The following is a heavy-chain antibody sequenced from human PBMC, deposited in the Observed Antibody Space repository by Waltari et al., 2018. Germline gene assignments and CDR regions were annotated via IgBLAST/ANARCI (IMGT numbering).Heavy chain of an antibody. J-gene: IGHJ4*02. D-gene: IGHD3-22*01. CDR1: GFTFDDYG. Sequence: VESGGGVIRPGGSLRLSCEASGFTFDDYGMSWVRQGPGKGLEWIAGMNWKGDKVAYGDAVRGRFIISRDNAKNLLYLQMNTVGLDDTALYYCARGGDSSWPRWGQGTLVTVSA. CDR3: ARGGDSSWPR. CDR2: MNWKGDKV. V-gene: IGHV3-20*04.